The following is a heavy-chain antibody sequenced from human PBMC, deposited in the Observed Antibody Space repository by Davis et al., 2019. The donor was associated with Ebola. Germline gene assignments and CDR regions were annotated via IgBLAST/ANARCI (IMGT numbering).Heavy chain of an antibody. CDR2: ISSSSSYI. CDR3: ARDRDSSSWYIDY. J-gene: IGHJ4*02. CDR1: GFTFSSYS. V-gene: IGHV3-21*01. D-gene: IGHD6-13*01. Sequence: GGSLRLSCAASGFTFSSYSMNWVRQAPGKGLEWVSSISSSSSYIYYADSVKGRFTISRDNAKNSMYLQMTSLRAEDTAVYYCARDRDSSSWYIDYWGQGTLVTVSS.